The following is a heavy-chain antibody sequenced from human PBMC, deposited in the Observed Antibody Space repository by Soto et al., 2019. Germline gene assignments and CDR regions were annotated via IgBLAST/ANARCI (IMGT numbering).Heavy chain of an antibody. CDR3: AKDPFDY. CDR1: RFTFSNYG. V-gene: IGHV3-30*18. J-gene: IGHJ4*02. CDR2: IPYDGKNE. Sequence: QVQVVESGGGVVQPGRSLRLSCVASRFTFSNYGMHWVRQAPGKGLERVAVIPYDGKNEHYVDSVKGRFTISRDNSKNTLYLQMNSLRAEDTAMYYCAKDPFDYWGQGTLVTVSS.